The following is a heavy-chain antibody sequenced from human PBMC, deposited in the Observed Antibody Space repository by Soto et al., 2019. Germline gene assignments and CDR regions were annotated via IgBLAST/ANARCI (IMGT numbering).Heavy chain of an antibody. CDR3: ARGGHVVVVTAALDY. J-gene: IGHJ4*02. Sequence: QVQLVQSGAEVKKPGASVKVSCKASGDTFTDYYIHWVRQAPGQGLEWMGTVNPSGGHTTYAQHFLGRMTMPRDTSTSILYMELTSLTSEDTAVYYCARGGHVVVVTAALDYWGQGTLVTVSS. CDR2: VNPSGGHT. CDR1: GDTFTDYY. D-gene: IGHD2-21*02. V-gene: IGHV1-46*01.